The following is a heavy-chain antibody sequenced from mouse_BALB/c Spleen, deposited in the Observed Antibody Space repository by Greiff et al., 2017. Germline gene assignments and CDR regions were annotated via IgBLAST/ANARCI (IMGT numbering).Heavy chain of an antibody. D-gene: IGHD3-1*01. Sequence: VQLQQSGPGLVQPSQSLSITCTASGFSLTSYGVHWVRQSPGKGLEWLGVIWSGGSTDYNAAFISRLSSSKDNSKSQVFFKRNRLQANDTAIYYCHRRHRGAMDYWGQGTTVTVSS. CDR2: IWSGGST. J-gene: IGHJ4*01. CDR1: GFSLTSYG. V-gene: IGHV2-2*02. CDR3: HRRHRGAMDY.